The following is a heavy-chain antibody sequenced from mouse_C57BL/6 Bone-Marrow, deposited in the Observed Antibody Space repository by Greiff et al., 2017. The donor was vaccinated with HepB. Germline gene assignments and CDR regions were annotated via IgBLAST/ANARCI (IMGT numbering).Heavy chain of an antibody. CDR1: GYTFTSYG. V-gene: IGHV1-81*01. D-gene: IGHD1-1*01. J-gene: IGHJ2*01. Sequence: VMLVESGAELARPGASVKLSCKASGYTFTSYGISWVKQRTGQGLEWIGEIYPRSGNTYYNEKFKGKATLTADKSSSTAYMELRSLTSEDSAVYFCARFPYYYGSSYSYWGQGTTLTVSS. CDR3: ARFPYYYGSSYSY. CDR2: IYPRSGNT.